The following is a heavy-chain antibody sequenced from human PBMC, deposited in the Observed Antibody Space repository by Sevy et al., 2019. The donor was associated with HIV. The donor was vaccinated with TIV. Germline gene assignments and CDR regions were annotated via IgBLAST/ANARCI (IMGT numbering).Heavy chain of an antibody. Sequence: SETLSLTCTVSGGSITGGRYYWGWIRQPPGKGLEWIGGIYYSGNTYFNPSPKSRVTISVDTSKNQFSLRLSSVTAAETAVYYCARHNILTGYYIAHFDYWGQGTLVTVSS. CDR3: ARHNILTGYYIAHFDY. D-gene: IGHD3-9*01. CDR1: GGSITGGRYY. V-gene: IGHV4-39*01. J-gene: IGHJ4*02. CDR2: IYYSGNT.